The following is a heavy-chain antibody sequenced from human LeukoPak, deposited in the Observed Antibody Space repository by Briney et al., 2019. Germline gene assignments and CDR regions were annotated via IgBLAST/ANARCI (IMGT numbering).Heavy chain of an antibody. CDR3: ARGQMTGYYLSHFDY. V-gene: IGHV3-21*01. D-gene: IGHD3-9*01. CDR2: ISSSSSYI. CDR1: DDSITTYY. Sequence: ETLSLTCSVSDDSITTYYWTWIRQPPGKGLEWVSSISSSSSYIYYADSVKGRFTISRDNAKNSLYLQMNSLRAEDTAVYYCARGQMTGYYLSHFDYWGQGTLVTVSS. J-gene: IGHJ4*02.